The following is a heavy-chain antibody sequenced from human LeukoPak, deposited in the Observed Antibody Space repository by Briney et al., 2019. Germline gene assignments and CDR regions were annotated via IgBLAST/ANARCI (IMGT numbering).Heavy chain of an antibody. D-gene: IGHD5-18*01. CDR2: ISSSGSTI. CDR1: GFTFSSYA. CDR3: ARVFGYSYGYGHYFDY. V-gene: IGHV3-48*04. Sequence: GSLRLSCAASGFTFSSYAMTWVRQAPGKGLEWVSYISSSGSTIYYADSVKGRFTISRDNAKNSLYLQMNSLRAEDTAVYYCARVFGYSYGYGHYFDYWGQGTLVTVSS. J-gene: IGHJ4*02.